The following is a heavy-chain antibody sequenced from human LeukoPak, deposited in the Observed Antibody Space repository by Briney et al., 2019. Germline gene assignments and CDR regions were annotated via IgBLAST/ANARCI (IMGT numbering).Heavy chain of an antibody. CDR1: GGSISSGGYY. Sequence: PSQTLSLTCTVSGGSISSGGYYWSWIRQPPGKGLEWIGYIYHSGSTYYNPSLKSRVTISVDRSKNQFSLKLSSVTAADTAVYYCARDIAAAPDYWGQGTLVTVSS. V-gene: IGHV4-30-2*01. D-gene: IGHD6-13*01. CDR2: IYHSGST. J-gene: IGHJ4*02. CDR3: ARDIAAAPDY.